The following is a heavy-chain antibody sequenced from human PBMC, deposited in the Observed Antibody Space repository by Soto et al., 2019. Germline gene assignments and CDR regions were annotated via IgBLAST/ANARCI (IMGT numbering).Heavy chain of an antibody. CDR1: GFTFSSYA. CDR2: ISVSGGST. Sequence: EVQLLESGGGLVQPGGSLRPSCAASGFTFSSYAMSWVLQAPGKGLEWVSAISVSGGSTYYADYVKGRFTISRDKSKNKLYLQMNSLRAEDTAVYYCAKEGMTTVTEGIWGRGTMVTVSS. CDR3: AKEGMTTVTEGI. J-gene: IGHJ3*02. V-gene: IGHV3-23*01. D-gene: IGHD4-17*01.